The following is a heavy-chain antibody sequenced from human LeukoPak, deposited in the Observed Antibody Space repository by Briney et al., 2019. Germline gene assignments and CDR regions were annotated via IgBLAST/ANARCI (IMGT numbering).Heavy chain of an antibody. D-gene: IGHD2-15*01. CDR2: IKQDGSEK. CDR1: GFTFSSYW. V-gene: IGHV3-7*01. Sequence: GGSLRLSCAASGFTFSSYWMSWVRQAPGKGLEWVADIKQDGSEKYYVDSVTGRFTISRQNAKNSLFLQMNSLRAEDTAVYYCARHRSGGSQDDAFDIWGQGTMVTVPS. CDR3: ARHRSGGSQDDAFDI. J-gene: IGHJ3*02.